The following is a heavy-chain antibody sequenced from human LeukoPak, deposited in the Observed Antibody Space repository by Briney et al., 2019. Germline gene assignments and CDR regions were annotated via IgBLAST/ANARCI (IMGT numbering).Heavy chain of an antibody. CDR2: IIPIFGKA. J-gene: IGHJ4*02. CDR1: GGTFTSYA. D-gene: IGHD4-11*01. Sequence: ASVKVSCKASGGTFTSYAISWVRQAPGQGLEWMGGIIPIFGKANYAQKFQGRVTITTDKSTSTAYMELSSLRSEDTAVYYCARDNSNYLDYWGQGTLVTVSS. CDR3: ARDNSNYLDY. V-gene: IGHV1-69*05.